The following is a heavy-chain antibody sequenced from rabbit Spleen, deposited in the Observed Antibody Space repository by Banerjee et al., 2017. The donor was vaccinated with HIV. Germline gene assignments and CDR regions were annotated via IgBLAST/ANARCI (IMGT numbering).Heavy chain of an antibody. J-gene: IGHJ4*01. CDR3: ARRSSDSGYLYMEL. V-gene: IGHV1S47*01. CDR1: KFDFSVYY. CDR2: IDPVFGVT. D-gene: IGHD1-1*01. Sequence: QEQLVESGGGLVQPGGSLKLSCKASKFDFSVYYMSWVRQAPGKGLEWIGYIDPVFGVTVYANWVNGRFTISRDNAQNTVFLQMTSLTVADTATYFCARRSSDSGYLYMELWGPGTLVTVS.